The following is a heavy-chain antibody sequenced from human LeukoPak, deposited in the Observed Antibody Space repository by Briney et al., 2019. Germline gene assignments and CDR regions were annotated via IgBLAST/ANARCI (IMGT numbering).Heavy chain of an antibody. CDR2: INHSGST. CDR3: AREWELLPFDY. V-gene: IGHV4-34*01. Sequence: PSETLSLTCAVYGGSFSGYYWSWIRQPPGKGLEWIGEINHSGSTNYNPSLKSRVTISVDTSKNQFSLKLSSVTAADTAVYYCAREWELLPFDYWGQGTLVTVSS. J-gene: IGHJ4*02. CDR1: GGSFSGYY. D-gene: IGHD1-26*01.